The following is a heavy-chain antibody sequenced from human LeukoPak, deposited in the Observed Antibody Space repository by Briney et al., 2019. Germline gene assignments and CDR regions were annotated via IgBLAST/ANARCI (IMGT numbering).Heavy chain of an antibody. Sequence: GGSLRLSCAASGFTFSNYGMHWVRQAPGKGLEWVAVISYDGSNKYYADSVKGRFTISRDNSRNTLFLQMNSPRAEDTAVYYCAREGYYGSAALYSWGHGTLVTVSS. CDR3: AREGYYGSAALYS. J-gene: IGHJ5*01. CDR1: GFTFSNYG. CDR2: ISYDGSNK. V-gene: IGHV3-30*03. D-gene: IGHD3-10*01.